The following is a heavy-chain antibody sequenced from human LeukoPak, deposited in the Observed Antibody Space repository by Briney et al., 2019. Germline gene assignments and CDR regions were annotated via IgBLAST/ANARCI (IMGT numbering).Heavy chain of an antibody. J-gene: IGHJ4*02. CDR2: ISSSSSYI. D-gene: IGHD5-18*01. CDR1: GFTFRSYA. Sequence: PGGSLRLSCAASGFTFRSYALTWVRQPPGKGLEWVSSISSSSSYIYYADSVKGRFTISRDNAKNSLYLQMNSLRAEDTAVYYCARGVQLWSHFDYWGQGTLVTVSS. CDR3: ARGVQLWSHFDY. V-gene: IGHV3-21*01.